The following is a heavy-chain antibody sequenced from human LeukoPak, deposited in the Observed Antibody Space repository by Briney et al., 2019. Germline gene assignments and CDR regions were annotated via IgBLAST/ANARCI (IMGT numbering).Heavy chain of an antibody. D-gene: IGHD2-2*01. CDR3: ASRLYCSNTRCRNFPFAY. CDR1: GGTFSSYT. Sequence: SVKVSCKASGGTFSSYTISWVRQAPGQGLEWMGRIIPILGIANYAQKFQDRVTITADESTSTAYMELSSLRSEDTAIYYCASRLYCSNTRCRNFPFAYWGQGTLVTVSS. CDR2: IIPILGIA. V-gene: IGHV1-69*02. J-gene: IGHJ4*02.